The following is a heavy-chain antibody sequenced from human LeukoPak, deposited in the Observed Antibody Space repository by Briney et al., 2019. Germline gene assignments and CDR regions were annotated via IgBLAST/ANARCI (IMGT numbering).Heavy chain of an antibody. CDR2: IYYTSIT. J-gene: IGHJ4*02. CDR3: ARGLMNYYFDS. V-gene: IGHV4-59*11. CDR1: GGSLSNHY. Sequence: SETLSLTCTASGGSLSNHYWTWIRQPPGKELEWIGYIYYTSITTYSPSVRSRVTISVDTSKNQFSLKLTSLTAADTAVYYCARGLMNYYFDSWGQGTLVTVSS.